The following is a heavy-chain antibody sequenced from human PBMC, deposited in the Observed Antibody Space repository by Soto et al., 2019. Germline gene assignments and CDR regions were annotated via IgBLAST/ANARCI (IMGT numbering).Heavy chain of an antibody. D-gene: IGHD3-10*01. CDR1: GFTFSSYS. CDR3: ASGEDYYGSGSYYDPFGY. V-gene: IGHV3-21*01. J-gene: IGHJ4*02. CDR2: ISSSSSYI. Sequence: EVQLVESGGGLVKPGGSLRLSCAASGFTFSSYSMNWVRQAPGKGLEWVSSISSSSSYIYYADAVKGRFTISRDNAKNSLYLQMNSLRAADTAVYYCASGEDYYGSGSYYDPFGYWGQGTLVTVSS.